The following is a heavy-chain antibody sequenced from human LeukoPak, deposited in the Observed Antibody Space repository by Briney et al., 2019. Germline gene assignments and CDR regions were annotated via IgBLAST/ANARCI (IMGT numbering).Heavy chain of an antibody. CDR2: IYTSGST. J-gene: IGHJ5*02. CDR1: GGSISSYY. D-gene: IGHD3-3*01. V-gene: IGHV4-4*07. Sequence: SETLSLTCTVSGGSISSYYWSWIRQPAGKGLEWIGRIYTSGSTNYNPSLKSRGTMSVDTSKNQFSLKLSSVTAAATAVYYCARDFWSGYVYNWFDPWGQGTLVTVSS. CDR3: ARDFWSGYVYNWFDP.